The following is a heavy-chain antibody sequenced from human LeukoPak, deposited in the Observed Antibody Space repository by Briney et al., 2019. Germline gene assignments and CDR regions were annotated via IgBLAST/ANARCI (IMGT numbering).Heavy chain of an antibody. Sequence: GGSLRLSCAASGFTFSSYWMHWVRQAPGKGLVWVSHINSDGSSTNYADSVKGRFTISRDNAENSLYLQMNSLRVEDTAFYYCAKANRRHYTSGPNPDSLHWGQGALVTVSS. CDR3: AKANRRHYTSGPNPDSLH. CDR2: INSDGSST. V-gene: IGHV3-74*01. D-gene: IGHD6-19*01. J-gene: IGHJ4*02. CDR1: GFTFSSYW.